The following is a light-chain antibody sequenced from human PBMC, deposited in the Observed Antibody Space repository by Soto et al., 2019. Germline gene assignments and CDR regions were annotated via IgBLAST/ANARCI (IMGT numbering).Light chain of an antibody. CDR1: SSNIGSNP. CDR2: DND. J-gene: IGLJ2*01. V-gene: IGLV1-51*01. Sequence: QAVVTQPPSASGTPGQRVTISCSGSSSNIGSNPVNWYQQLPGTAPKLLIYDNDKRPSGIPDRFSGSKSGTSATLGITGLQTGDEADYYCGTWDNSLGDGHVVFGGGTKLTVL. CDR3: GTWDNSLGDGHVV.